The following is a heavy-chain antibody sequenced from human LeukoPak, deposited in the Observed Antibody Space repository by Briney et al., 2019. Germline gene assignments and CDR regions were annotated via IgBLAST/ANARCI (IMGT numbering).Heavy chain of an antibody. CDR3: AKLQLRYCSSTSCLNNFDY. CDR2: ISGSGGST. J-gene: IGHJ4*02. D-gene: IGHD2-2*01. CDR1: GFTFSSYG. Sequence: PGGFLRLSCVASGFTFSSYGMSWVRQAPGKGLEWVSAISGSGGSTYYADSVKGRFTISRDNSKNTLYLQMNSLRAEDTAVYYCAKLQLRYCSSTSCLNNFDYWGQGTLVTVSS. V-gene: IGHV3-23*01.